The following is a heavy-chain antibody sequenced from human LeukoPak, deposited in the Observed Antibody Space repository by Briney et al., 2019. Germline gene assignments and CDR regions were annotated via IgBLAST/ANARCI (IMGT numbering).Heavy chain of an antibody. D-gene: IGHD3-22*01. CDR1: GFTFSSYA. J-gene: IGHJ4*02. CDR2: ISYDGSNK. CDR3: ARMYYYDSSGYPPYFDY. Sequence: GGSLRLSCVASGFTFSSYAMHWVRQAPGKGLEWVAVISYDGSNKYYADSVKGRFTISRDNSKNTLYLQMNSLRAEDTAVYYCARMYYYDSSGYPPYFDYWGQGTLVTVSS. V-gene: IGHV3-30-3*01.